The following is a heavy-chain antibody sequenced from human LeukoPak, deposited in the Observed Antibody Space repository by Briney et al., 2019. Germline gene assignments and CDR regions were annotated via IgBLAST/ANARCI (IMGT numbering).Heavy chain of an antibody. CDR1: GYTFTSYG. CDR3: AINYGSSGYYYGKFDY. V-gene: IGHV1-18*01. Sequence: ASVKVSCKASGYTFTSYGISWVRQAPGQGLEWMGWISAYNGNTNYAQKLQGRVTMTTDTSTSTAYMELRSLRSDDTAVYYCAINYGSSGYYYGKFDYWGQGTLVTVSS. CDR2: ISAYNGNT. D-gene: IGHD3-22*01. J-gene: IGHJ4*02.